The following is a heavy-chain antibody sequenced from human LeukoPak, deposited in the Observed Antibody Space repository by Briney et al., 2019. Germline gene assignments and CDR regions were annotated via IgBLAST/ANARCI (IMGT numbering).Heavy chain of an antibody. CDR2: IYSDNT. D-gene: IGHD4/OR15-4a*01. J-gene: IGHJ4*02. CDR3: ARRAGAYSHPYDY. CDR1: GFTVSSNS. V-gene: IGHV3-53*01. Sequence: GGSLRLSCTVSGFTVSSNSMSWVRQAPGKGLEWVSFIYSDNTHYSDSVKGRFTISRDNSKYTLYLQMNSLRAEDTAVYYCARRAGAYSHPYDYWGQGTLVTVSS.